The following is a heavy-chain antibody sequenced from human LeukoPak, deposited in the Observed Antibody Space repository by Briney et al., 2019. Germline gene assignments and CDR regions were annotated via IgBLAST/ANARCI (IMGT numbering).Heavy chain of an antibody. V-gene: IGHV1-18*01. CDR3: ARERGGRGPKWFDP. D-gene: IGHD1-14*01. Sequence: ASVKVSCKASGYTFTSYGISWVRQAPGQGLEWMGWISAYNGNTNYAQKLQGRVTMTTDTSTSTAYMELRSLRSDDTAVYYCARERGGRGPKWFDPWGQGTLVTVSS. CDR1: GYTFTSYG. CDR2: ISAYNGNT. J-gene: IGHJ5*02.